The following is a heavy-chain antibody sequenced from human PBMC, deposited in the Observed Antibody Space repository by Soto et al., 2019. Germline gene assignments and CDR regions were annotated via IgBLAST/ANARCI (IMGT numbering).Heavy chain of an antibody. CDR1: GFPFSNFA. V-gene: IGHV3-23*01. D-gene: IGHD2-2*01. Sequence: GGPLRVSCAASGFPFSNFAMGWVRKAPGKGLEWVSEITGSTGSTYYADSVRGRFFISRDNSKNTLHLQMNSLRVEDTAVYYCVKDTSSSPYYMDVWGKGTTVTVSS. J-gene: IGHJ6*03. CDR3: VKDTSSSPYYMDV. CDR2: ITGSTGST.